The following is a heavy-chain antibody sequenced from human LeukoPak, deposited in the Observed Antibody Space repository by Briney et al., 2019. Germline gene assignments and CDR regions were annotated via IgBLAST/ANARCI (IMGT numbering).Heavy chain of an antibody. Sequence: ASVKVSCKASGYTFTGYYMHWVRQAPGQGLEWMGWINPNSGGTNYAQKFQGRVTMTRDTSISTAYMELRSLTSDDTAVYYCARGRYCISSTCSNAGDYFDYWGQGTLVTVSS. CDR1: GYTFTGYY. J-gene: IGHJ4*02. CDR3: ARGRYCISSTCSNAGDYFDY. D-gene: IGHD2-2*01. V-gene: IGHV1-2*02. CDR2: INPNSGGT.